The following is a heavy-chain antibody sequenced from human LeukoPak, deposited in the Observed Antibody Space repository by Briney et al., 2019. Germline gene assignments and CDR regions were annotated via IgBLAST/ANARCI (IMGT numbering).Heavy chain of an antibody. J-gene: IGHJ3*02. D-gene: IGHD3-22*01. V-gene: IGHV4-59*12. CDR1: GGSIRNYY. CDR2: IYYSGST. CDR3: ARLSWLNAFDI. Sequence: PSETLSLTCTVSGGSIRNYYGSWIRQPPGKGPEWVGYIYYSGSTSYNPSLKSRVTISVDTSKNQFSLKLSSVTAADTAVYYCARLSWLNAFDIWGQGTMVTVSS.